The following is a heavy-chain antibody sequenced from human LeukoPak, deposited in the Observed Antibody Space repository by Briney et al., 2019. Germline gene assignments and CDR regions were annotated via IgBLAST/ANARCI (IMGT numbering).Heavy chain of an antibody. Sequence: GGSLRLSCAASRFVFNDFAMHWIRQAPGKGLEWVATIWSDGTYKYNADSVKGRFAISRDFSKNTVSLQTNSLSAEDTAVYYCARERGSYDVFDIWGQGTMVTVSS. J-gene: IGHJ3*02. V-gene: IGHV3-33*01. CDR2: IWSDGTYK. CDR1: RFVFNDFA. D-gene: IGHD1-26*01. CDR3: ARERGSYDVFDI.